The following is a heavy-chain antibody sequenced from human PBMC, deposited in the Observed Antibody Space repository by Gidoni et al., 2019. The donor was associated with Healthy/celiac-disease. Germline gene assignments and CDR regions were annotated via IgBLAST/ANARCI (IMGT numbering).Heavy chain of an antibody. CDR1: GGSVSSGSYY. Sequence: QVQLQESGPGLVKPSETLSLTCTVSGGSVSSGSYYWSWIRQPPGKGLEWIGYIYYSGSTNYNPSLKSRVTISVDTAKNQFSLKLSSVTAAETAGYYCARGKGWFDPWGQGTLVTVSS. V-gene: IGHV4-61*01. CDR2: IYYSGST. J-gene: IGHJ5*02. CDR3: ARGKGWFDP.